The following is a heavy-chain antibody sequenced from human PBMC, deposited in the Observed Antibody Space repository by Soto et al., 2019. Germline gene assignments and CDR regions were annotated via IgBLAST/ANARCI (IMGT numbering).Heavy chain of an antibody. Sequence: QVQLVQSGAEVKNPGASVKVSCKASGYTFTRYGIGWARQAPGQGLEWMGWINTYNGNTNYAQNVQGRVTLTTDTSTSTAYMELRSLRSNDTAINYCAMVDVYVTPSPQGVWGQGTTVIVSS. V-gene: IGHV1-18*01. CDR1: GYTFTRYG. CDR2: INTYNGNT. J-gene: IGHJ6*02. D-gene: IGHD3-16*01. CDR3: AMVDVYVTPSPQGV.